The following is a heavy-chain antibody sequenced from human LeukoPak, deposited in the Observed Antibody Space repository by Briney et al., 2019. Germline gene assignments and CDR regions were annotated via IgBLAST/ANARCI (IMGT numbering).Heavy chain of an antibody. CDR2: INWNGVST. CDR1: RFKFDDFG. D-gene: IGHD6-19*01. V-gene: IGHV3-20*04. Sequence: GGSLRLSCAASRFKFDDFGMSWVRQGPGKKLEWVSSINWNGVSTGYADSVKDRFTISRDNAKNLLYVQMNNLRAEDTALYYCARIRSAGWYFVGADFWGQGTLVTVSS. CDR3: ARIRSAGWYFVGADF. J-gene: IGHJ4*02.